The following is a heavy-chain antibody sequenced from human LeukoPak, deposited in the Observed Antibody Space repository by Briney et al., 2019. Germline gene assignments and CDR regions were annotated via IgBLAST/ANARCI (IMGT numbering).Heavy chain of an antibody. CDR3: TRGTTLIVVSTIDY. CDR2: LYHSGTT. Sequence: SSETLSLTCTVSGYSINNGYYWGWIRQPPGKGLEWIGSLYHSGTTYYNPSLESRVTISVDMSKNQFSLKMSSVTAADTAVYYCTRGTTLIVVSTIDYWGQGTLVTVSS. V-gene: IGHV4-38-2*02. CDR1: GYSINNGYY. J-gene: IGHJ4*02. D-gene: IGHD3-22*01.